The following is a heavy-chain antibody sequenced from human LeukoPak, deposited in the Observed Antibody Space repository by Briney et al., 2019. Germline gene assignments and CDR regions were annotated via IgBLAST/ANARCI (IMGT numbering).Heavy chain of an antibody. CDR2: ISWNSGSI. CDR3: AKKFDY. Sequence: GRSLRLSCAASGFTFDDYAMHWVRQAPGKGLEWVSGISWNSGSIGYADSVKGRFTISRDNAKNSLYLQMNSLRAEDTAVYYCAKKFDYWGQGTLVTVSS. CDR1: GFTFDDYA. J-gene: IGHJ4*02. V-gene: IGHV3-9*01.